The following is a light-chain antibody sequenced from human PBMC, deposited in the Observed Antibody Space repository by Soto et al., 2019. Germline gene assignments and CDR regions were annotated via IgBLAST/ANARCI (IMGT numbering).Light chain of an antibody. J-gene: IGLJ3*02. CDR3: SSHAGGNNLVV. CDR1: SSDIGGYKY. CDR2: EVT. V-gene: IGLV2-8*01. Sequence: QSVLTQPPSASGSPGQSVTISCTGTSSDIGGYKYVSWYQQHPDKAPKLMIYEVTQRPSGVPDRFSGSKSGNTASLTVSGLQAEDEADYYCSSHAGGNNLVVFGGGTKLTVL.